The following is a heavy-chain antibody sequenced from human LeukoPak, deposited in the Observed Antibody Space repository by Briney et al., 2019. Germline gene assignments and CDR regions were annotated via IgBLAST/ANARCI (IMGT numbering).Heavy chain of an antibody. J-gene: IGHJ3*01. CDR1: GDTFSINSAA. CDR3: ARGFALDF. V-gene: IGHV6-1*01. Sequence: SPTLSLTFDISGDTFSINSAAWNWISQSPSRGLEWLGSTYYRSKWYYDYAVSVKSRITISPDTSKNQFSLQLNSVTADDTAVYYCARGFALDFWGQGTMVTVSS. CDR2: TYYRSKWYY.